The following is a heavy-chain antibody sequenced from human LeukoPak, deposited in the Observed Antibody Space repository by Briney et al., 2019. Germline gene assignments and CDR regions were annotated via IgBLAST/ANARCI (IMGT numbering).Heavy chain of an antibody. D-gene: IGHD3-10*01. J-gene: IGHJ4*02. CDR1: GFSLSTSGMS. CDR2: IDWDDDK. CDR3: ARGVRGVLGY. Sequence: VSGPTLVKPTQTLILTCSFSGFSLSTSGMSVTWVRQPPGKALECLARIDWDDDKYYSTSLKTRLTISKDTSRNRVVLTMANMDPVDTATYYRARGVRGVLGYWGPGSLVTVSS. V-gene: IGHV2-70*11.